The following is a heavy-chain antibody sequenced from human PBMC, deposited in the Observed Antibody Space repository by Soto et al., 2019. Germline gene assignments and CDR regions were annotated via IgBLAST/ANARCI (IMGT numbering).Heavy chain of an antibody. CDR3: AKDLNQGYCSGGSCYSLDYYYYGMDV. D-gene: IGHD2-15*01. J-gene: IGHJ6*02. CDR2: ISYDGSNK. Sequence: GGSLRLSCAASGFTFSSYGMHWVRQAPGKGLEWVAVISYDGSNKYYADSVKGRFTISRDNSKNTLYLQMNSLRAEDTAVYYCAKDLNQGYCSGGSCYSLDYYYYGMDVWGQGTTVTVSS. CDR1: GFTFSSYG. V-gene: IGHV3-30*18.